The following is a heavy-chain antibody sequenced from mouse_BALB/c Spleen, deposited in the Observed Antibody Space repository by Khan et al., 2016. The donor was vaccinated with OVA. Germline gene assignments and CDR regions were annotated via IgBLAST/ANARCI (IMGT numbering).Heavy chain of an antibody. J-gene: IGHJ3*01. CDR1: GFTFSSFT. CDR2: ISSGGDNT. V-gene: IGHV5-9*03. CDR3: ARSNYGPFAY. D-gene: IGHD1-1*02. Sequence: EVELVESGGGLVKPGGSLKLSCAASGFTFSSFTMSWVRQTPEKRLEWVASISSGGDNTDYPDSVKGRFTISRDNAKTKLYLQMSSLRSKATALYYCARSNYGPFAYWGQATLVTVSA.